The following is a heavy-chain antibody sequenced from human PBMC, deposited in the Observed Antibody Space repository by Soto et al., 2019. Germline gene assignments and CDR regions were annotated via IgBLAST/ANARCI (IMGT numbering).Heavy chain of an antibody. CDR2: IRNKANSYST. CDR3: AKDRGSPYYYFDY. J-gene: IGHJ4*02. Sequence: GGSLRLSCAASGFTFSDHYMEWVRQAPGKGLEWVGRIRNKANSYSTEYAASVKGRFTISRDDSMNSLYLQMNSLKTEDTAVYYCAKDRGSPYYYFDYWGQGTLVTVSS. V-gene: IGHV3-72*01. D-gene: IGHD3-16*01. CDR1: GFTFSDHY.